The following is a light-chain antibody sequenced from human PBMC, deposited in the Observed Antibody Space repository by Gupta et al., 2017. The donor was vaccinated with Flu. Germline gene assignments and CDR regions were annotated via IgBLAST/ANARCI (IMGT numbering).Light chain of an antibody. V-gene: IGLV2-8*01. J-gene: IGLJ2*01. CDR1: SSDVGGYNF. CDR3: SSYAGSNNLV. CDR2: EVN. Sequence: SSDVGGYNFVSWYQQHPGKAPKLMIYEVNKRPSGVPDRFSGSKSGNTASLTVSGLQAEDEADYYCSSYAGSNNLVFGGGTKLTVL.